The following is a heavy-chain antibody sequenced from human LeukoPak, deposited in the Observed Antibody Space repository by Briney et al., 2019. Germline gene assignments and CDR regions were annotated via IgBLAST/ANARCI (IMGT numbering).Heavy chain of an antibody. CDR2: IYYSGST. V-gene: IGHV4-59*01. D-gene: IGHD6-13*01. J-gene: IGHJ6*02. CDR3: ARGPDSSSWYARYYYGMDV. Sequence: KASETLSLTCTVSGGSISSYYWSWIRQPPGKGLEWIGYIYYSGSTNYNPSLKSRVTISVDTSKNQFSLKLSSVTAADTAVYYCARGPDSSSWYARYYYGMDVWGQGTTVTVSS. CDR1: GGSISSYY.